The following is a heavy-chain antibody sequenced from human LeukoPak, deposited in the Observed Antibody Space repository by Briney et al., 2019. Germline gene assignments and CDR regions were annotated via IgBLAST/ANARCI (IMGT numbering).Heavy chain of an antibody. CDR1: GYTFTSYG. J-gene: IGHJ5*02. V-gene: IGHV1-18*01. D-gene: IGHD3-10*01. Sequence: ASVKVSCKASGYTFTSYGISWVRQAPGQGLEWMGWISAYNGNTNYAQKFQGRVTMTRDTSISTAYMELSRLRSDDTAVYYCARRVRGVSDKNNWFDPWGQGTLVTVSS. CDR2: ISAYNGNT. CDR3: ARRVRGVSDKNNWFDP.